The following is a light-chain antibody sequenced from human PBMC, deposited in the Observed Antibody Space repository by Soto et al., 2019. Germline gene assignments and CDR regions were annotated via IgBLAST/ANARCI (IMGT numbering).Light chain of an antibody. CDR1: QSRGSNF. Sequence: EIVLTQSPGTLSVAPGERATLSCKTSQSRGSNFLAWYQHKPGQAPRLLIYASSNRATGIPDRFSGSASGTDFTLTINRLEPEDFAVYYCQLYGISPHFGQGTRREIK. V-gene: IGKV3-20*01. CDR2: ASS. CDR3: QLYGISPH. J-gene: IGKJ5*01.